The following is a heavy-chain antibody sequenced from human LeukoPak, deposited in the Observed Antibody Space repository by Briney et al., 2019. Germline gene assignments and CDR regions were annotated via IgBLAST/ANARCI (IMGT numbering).Heavy chain of an antibody. CDR1: GYTFTGYY. V-gene: IGHV1-2*02. CDR2: INPNSGGT. CDR3: ARHLYYYDSSGYYSSLGY. Sequence: ASVKVSCKASGYTFTGYYMHWVRQAPGQGLEWMGWINPNSGGTNYAQKFQSRVTMTRDTSISTAYMELSRLRSDDTAVYYCARHLYYYDSSGYYSSLGYWGQGTLVTVSS. J-gene: IGHJ4*02. D-gene: IGHD3-22*01.